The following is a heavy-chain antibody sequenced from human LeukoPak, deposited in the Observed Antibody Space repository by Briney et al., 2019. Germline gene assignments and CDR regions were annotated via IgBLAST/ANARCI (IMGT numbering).Heavy chain of an antibody. Sequence: GRSLRLSCAASGFTFSSYGMHWVRQAPGKGLEWVAVISYDGSNKYYADSVKGRFTISRDNSKNTLYLQMNSLRAEDTAVYYCSGGLWFGFDYWGQGTLVTVSS. CDR3: SGGLWFGFDY. CDR2: ISYDGSNK. CDR1: GFTFSSYG. D-gene: IGHD3-10*01. V-gene: IGHV3-30*03. J-gene: IGHJ4*02.